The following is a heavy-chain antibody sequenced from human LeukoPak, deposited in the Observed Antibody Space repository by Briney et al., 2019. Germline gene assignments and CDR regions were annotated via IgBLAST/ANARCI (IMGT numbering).Heavy chain of an antibody. J-gene: IGHJ4*02. Sequence: PGGSLRLSCAASGFTFSGDYMSWIRQAPGKGLEWVSAISGSGGSTYYADSVKGRFTISRDNSKNTLYLQMNSLRAEDTAVYYCAKSGYSSVREHFDYWGQGTLVTVSS. V-gene: IGHV3-23*01. CDR2: ISGSGGST. D-gene: IGHD6-19*01. CDR1: GFTFSGDY. CDR3: AKSGYSSVREHFDY.